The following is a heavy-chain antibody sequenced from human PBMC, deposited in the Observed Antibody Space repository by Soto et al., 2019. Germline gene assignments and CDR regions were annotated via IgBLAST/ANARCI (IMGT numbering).Heavy chain of an antibody. J-gene: IGHJ5*02. D-gene: IGHD2-2*01. CDR2: IYPGDSDT. V-gene: IGHV5-51*01. Sequence: GESLKISCKGSGYSFTSYWIGWVRQMPGKGLEWMGIIYPGDSDTRYSPSFQGQVTISADKSISTAYLQWSSLKASDTAMYYCATMRSYYCSSTSCYAGWFDPWGQGTLVTVSS. CDR1: GYSFTSYW. CDR3: ATMRSYYCSSTSCYAGWFDP.